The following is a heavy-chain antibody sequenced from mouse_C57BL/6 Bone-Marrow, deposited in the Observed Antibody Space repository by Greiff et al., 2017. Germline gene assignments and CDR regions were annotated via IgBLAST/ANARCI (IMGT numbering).Heavy chain of an antibody. CDR1: GFSLTSYG. CDR3: AKWAPRAMDY. V-gene: IGHV2-3*01. J-gene: IGHJ4*01. CDR2: IWGYGST. Sequence: VQVVESGPGLVAPSQSLSITCTVSGFSLTSYGVSWVRQPPGKGLEWLGVIWGYGSTNYHSAPISSLSISKDNSKNQVFLKLNSLQTDDTATYYCAKWAPRAMDYWGQGTSVTVSA. D-gene: IGHD3-1*01.